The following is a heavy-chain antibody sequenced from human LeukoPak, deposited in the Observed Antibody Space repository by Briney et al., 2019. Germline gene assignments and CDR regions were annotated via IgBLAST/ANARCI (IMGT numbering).Heavy chain of an antibody. Sequence: SETLSLTCAVYGESFSGYYWSWIRQPPGKGLEWIGEINHSGSTNYNPSLKSRVTISVDTSKNQFSLKLSSVTAADTTVYYCARSTYSSGWYEYLYFDYWGQGTLVTVSS. J-gene: IGHJ4*02. CDR3: ARSTYSSGWYEYLYFDY. CDR1: GESFSGYY. D-gene: IGHD6-19*01. CDR2: INHSGST. V-gene: IGHV4-34*01.